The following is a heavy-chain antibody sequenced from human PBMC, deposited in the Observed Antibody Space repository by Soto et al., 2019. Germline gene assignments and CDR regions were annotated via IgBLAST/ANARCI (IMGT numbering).Heavy chain of an antibody. Sequence: GGSLRLSCAASGFTFSDYYMGWIRQAPGKGLEWLSYISSSTSSTTYADSVKGRFTVARDNVENLLYLQMNSLRAEDTAMYYCAFYSFGGGHLDWLDLWGQGTFVTVSS. V-gene: IGHV3-11*03. CDR2: ISSSTSST. CDR1: GFTFSDYY. D-gene: IGHD2-21*01. J-gene: IGHJ5*02. CDR3: AFYSFGGGHLDWLDL.